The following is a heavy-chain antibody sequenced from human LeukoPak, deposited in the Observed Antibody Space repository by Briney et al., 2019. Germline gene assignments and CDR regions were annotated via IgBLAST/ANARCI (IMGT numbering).Heavy chain of an antibody. Sequence: SETLSLTCTVSGGSISSGGYYWSWIRQHPGKGLEWIGYIHHSGSTYYDPSLKSRLIISLDTSKNQFSLKLNSVTAADTAVYYCANYGSGSYRFDPWGQGTLVTVSS. D-gene: IGHD3-10*01. V-gene: IGHV4-31*03. CDR2: IHHSGST. J-gene: IGHJ5*02. CDR3: ANYGSGSYRFDP. CDR1: GGSISSGGYY.